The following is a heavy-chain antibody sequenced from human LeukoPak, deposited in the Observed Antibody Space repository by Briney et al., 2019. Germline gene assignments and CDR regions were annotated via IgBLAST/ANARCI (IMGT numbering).Heavy chain of an antibody. CDR2: IYYSGST. J-gene: IGHJ4*02. V-gene: IGHV4-59*07. CDR1: GGSISSYY. D-gene: IGHD6-13*01. Sequence: SDTLSLTCTVSGGSISSYYWSWIRQPPGKGLEWIGYIYYSGSTNYNPSLKSRVTISVDTSKKQFSLKLSSVTAADTAVYYCARGGRIASAGFDYWAEGTLVTVSS. CDR3: ARGGRIASAGFDY.